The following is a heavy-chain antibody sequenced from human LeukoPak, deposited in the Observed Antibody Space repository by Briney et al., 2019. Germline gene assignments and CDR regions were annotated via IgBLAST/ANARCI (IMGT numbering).Heavy chain of an antibody. CDR1: GFTFSSYS. CDR2: ITSSSHSI. CDR3: ARGIAGTESAFDI. V-gene: IGHV3-48*02. Sequence: GGSLILSCAASGFTFSSYSMNWVRQAPGKGLEWVSYITSSSHSIYYADSVKGRFTISRDNAKNSLYLQMNSLRDEDTAVYYCARGIAGTESAFDIWGQGTMVTVSS. J-gene: IGHJ3*02. D-gene: IGHD6-13*01.